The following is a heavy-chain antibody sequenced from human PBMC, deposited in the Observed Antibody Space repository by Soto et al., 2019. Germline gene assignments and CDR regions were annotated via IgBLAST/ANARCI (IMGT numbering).Heavy chain of an antibody. Sequence: QVQLVQSAAEVRKPGASVKVSCKASGYIFTNYAISWVRQAPGQGPEWMGWISGYNGDTNTHYSQKFQGRVTMTTDMSTTTAYMELRSLRSDDTAVYYCARDNDFWTGYFFDNGGQGTLVTVSS. CDR3: ARDNDFWTGYFFDN. V-gene: IGHV1-18*01. CDR1: GYIFTNYA. CDR2: ISGYNGDTNT. D-gene: IGHD3-3*01. J-gene: IGHJ4*02.